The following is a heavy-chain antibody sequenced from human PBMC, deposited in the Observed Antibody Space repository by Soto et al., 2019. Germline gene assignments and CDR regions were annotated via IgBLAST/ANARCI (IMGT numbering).Heavy chain of an antibody. CDR1: GGSISSGDYY. J-gene: IGHJ3*02. V-gene: IGHV4-30-4*01. Sequence: PSETLSLTCTVSGGSISSGDYYWSWIRQPPGKGLEWIGYIYYSGSTYYNPSLKSRVTISVDTSKNQFSLKLSSVTAADTTVYYCAREYYYDSSGYMDIWGQGTMVTVSS. CDR3: AREYYYDSSGYMDI. CDR2: IYYSGST. D-gene: IGHD3-22*01.